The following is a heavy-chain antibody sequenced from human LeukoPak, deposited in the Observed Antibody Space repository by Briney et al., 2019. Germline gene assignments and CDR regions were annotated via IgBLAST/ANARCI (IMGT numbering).Heavy chain of an antibody. J-gene: IGHJ4*02. Sequence: SETLSLTCTVSGGSVSSSDYYWGWIRQPPGKGLEWLGSIYYSWTTYYKPSLKSRVTISVDRYKNQFSLKLSSVPTADTAVDYCARDSIAARPSGDRDYWGQGTLVSVSS. CDR1: GGSVSSSDYY. CDR3: ARDSIAARPSGDRDY. V-gene: IGHV4-39*02. CDR2: IYYSWTT. D-gene: IGHD6-6*01.